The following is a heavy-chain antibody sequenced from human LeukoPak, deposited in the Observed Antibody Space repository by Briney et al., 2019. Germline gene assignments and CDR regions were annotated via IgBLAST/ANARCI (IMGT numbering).Heavy chain of an antibody. V-gene: IGHV3-48*04. CDR2: ISSRSSPI. J-gene: IGHJ3*02. CDR3: ARSGYCTSTSCLNGRGAFDI. Sequence: GGSLSLSCAASGFTFSSYSMNWVRQAPGKGLEWVSYISSRSSPIYYADSVKGRFTISRDNAKNSLYLQMNSLRAEDTAVYYCARSGYCTSTSCLNGRGAFDIWGQGTMVTVSS. D-gene: IGHD2-2*01. CDR1: GFTFSSYS.